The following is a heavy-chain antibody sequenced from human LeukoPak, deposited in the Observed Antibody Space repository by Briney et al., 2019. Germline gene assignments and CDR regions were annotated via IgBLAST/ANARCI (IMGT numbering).Heavy chain of an antibody. Sequence: SETLSLTCTVSGGSISSYYWSWIRQPPGKGLEWIGYIYYSGSTNYNPSLKSRVTISVDTSKNQFSLKLSSVTAADTAVYYCARSKAHLSTSWYGTWFDPWGQGTLVTVSS. CDR3: ARSKAHLSTSWYGTWFDP. D-gene: IGHD2-2*01. CDR2: IYYSGST. V-gene: IGHV4-59*08. CDR1: GGSISSYY. J-gene: IGHJ5*02.